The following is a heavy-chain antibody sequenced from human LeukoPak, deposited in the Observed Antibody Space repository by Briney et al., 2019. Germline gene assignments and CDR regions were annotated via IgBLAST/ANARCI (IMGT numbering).Heavy chain of an antibody. Sequence: GGSLRLSCAASGFTFRTYWMSWVRQAPGKGLEWVANIKEDGSEYYFDDSFKGRFAISRDNAKNLLYLQMNGPRVEDTAIYYCARDRFGVVAEEWGQGTLVIVSS. CDR2: IKEDGSEY. CDR1: GFTFRTYW. J-gene: IGHJ4*02. V-gene: IGHV3-7*03. D-gene: IGHD3-22*01. CDR3: ARDRFGVVAEE.